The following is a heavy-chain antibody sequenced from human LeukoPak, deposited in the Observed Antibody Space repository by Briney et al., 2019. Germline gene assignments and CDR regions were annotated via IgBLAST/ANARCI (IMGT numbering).Heavy chain of an antibody. D-gene: IGHD3-3*01. CDR2: TRYDGRDK. CDR1: GLTFSSYG. Sequence: AVSLSRYSAASGLTFSSYGRHWVRPGPGKGREGGSFTRYDGRDKYYEDSGRGPFTITRDNSQNPLYLQMNSLRVEDTAVYYCAKDGVLYYASWSVYSPSYFYMDVWGKDTAVTVS. J-gene: IGHJ6*03. V-gene: IGHV3-30*02. CDR3: AKDGVLYYASWSVYSPSYFYMDV.